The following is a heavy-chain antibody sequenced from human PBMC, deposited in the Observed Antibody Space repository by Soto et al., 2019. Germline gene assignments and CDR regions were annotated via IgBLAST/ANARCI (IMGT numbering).Heavy chain of an antibody. D-gene: IGHD3-10*01. CDR2: IIPLYGTV. V-gene: IGHV1-69*06. CDR1: GGTFNSYG. J-gene: IGHJ4*02. Sequence: QDHLAQYGAEVKKPGSSVTVSCKASGGTFNSYGISWVRQAPGQGLDWMGVIIPLYGTVNYAQKFQGRVSITADKSTSTDYMYRSRLRSDDTAVYYCARVRVIRGVIPRHFSLWGQGHLVTVSS. CDR3: ARVRVIRGVIPRHFSL.